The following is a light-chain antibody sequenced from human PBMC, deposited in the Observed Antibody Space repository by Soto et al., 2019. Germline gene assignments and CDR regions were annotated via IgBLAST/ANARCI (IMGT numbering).Light chain of an antibody. Sequence: DIQMTQSPSTLSASVGDRVTITCRASQRISSWLAWYQQKPGRAPKLLIFDASSLESGAPSRFSGSGSGTEFTLTISSLQPDDFATYYCLQYNTYSQTFGQGTKVDIK. J-gene: IGKJ1*01. V-gene: IGKV1-5*01. CDR1: QRISSW. CDR2: DAS. CDR3: LQYNTYSQT.